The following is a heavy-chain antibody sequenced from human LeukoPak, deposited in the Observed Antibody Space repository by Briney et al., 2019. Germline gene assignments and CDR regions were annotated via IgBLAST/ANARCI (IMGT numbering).Heavy chain of an antibody. J-gene: IGHJ4*02. CDR3: ARDYYDSSGLDY. V-gene: IGHV3-33*08. CDR1: GFTFSSYW. D-gene: IGHD3-22*01. CDR2: IWYDGSNK. Sequence: GGSLRLSCAASGFTFSSYWMSWVRQAPGKGLEWVAVIWYDGSNKYYADSVKGRFTISRDNSKNTLYLQMNSLRAEDTAVYYCARDYYDSSGLDYWGQGTLVTVSS.